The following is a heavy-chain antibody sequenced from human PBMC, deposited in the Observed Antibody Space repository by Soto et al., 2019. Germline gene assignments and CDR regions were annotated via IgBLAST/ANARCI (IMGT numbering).Heavy chain of an antibody. V-gene: IGHV1-3*01. CDR1: GYTFTSYA. Sequence: QVPLVQSGAEVKKPGASVKVSCKASGYTFTSYAMHWVRQAPGQRLEWMGWINAGNGNTKYSQKFQGRVTITRDTSASTAYMELSSLRSEDTAVYYCARPRAAGTNAFDTWGQGTMVTVSS. CDR3: ARPRAAGTNAFDT. D-gene: IGHD6-13*01. CDR2: INAGNGNT. J-gene: IGHJ3*02.